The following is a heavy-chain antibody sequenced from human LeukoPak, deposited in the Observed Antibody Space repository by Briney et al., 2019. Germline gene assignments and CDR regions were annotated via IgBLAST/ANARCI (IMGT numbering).Heavy chain of an antibody. CDR3: ASSKGPLDH. V-gene: IGHV3-30*04. CDR2: ISYDGSNK. Sequence: GGSLRLSCAASGFTFSTYAMHWVRQAPGKGLEWVAVISYDGSNKYDADSVKGRFTISRDNSKNTLYLQMNSLRPEDTAVYYCASSKGPLDHWGQGTLVTVSS. CDR1: GFTFSTYA. J-gene: IGHJ4*02.